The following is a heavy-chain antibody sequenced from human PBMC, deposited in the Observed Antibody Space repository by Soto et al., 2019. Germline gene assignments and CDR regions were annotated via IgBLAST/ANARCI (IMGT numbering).Heavy chain of an antibody. V-gene: IGHV4-59*12. CDR2: IYYSGST. CDR3: VRSVILSGGSYKGLIRLHYFDT. D-gene: IGHD3-3*01. CDR1: DGYISSYD. Sequence: SETLSLTSTVSDGYISSYDWSWIRQPPGKGLEWIGYIYYSGSTNYTPSLKNRVTLSLDESKNEFSLNMDSVTAGDTAIYYCVRSVILSGGSYKGLIRLHYFDTWGPGTLVTVSS. J-gene: IGHJ4*02.